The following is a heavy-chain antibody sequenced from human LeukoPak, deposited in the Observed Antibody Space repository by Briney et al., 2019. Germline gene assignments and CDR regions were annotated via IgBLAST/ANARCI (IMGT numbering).Heavy chain of an antibody. CDR3: VVQLWS. CDR2: ISWNSGSI. CDR1: GFTFNAYA. V-gene: IGHV3-9*01. Sequence: GGSLRLSCAASGFTFNAYAMHWVRQAPGKGLEWVSGISWNSGSIGYADSVKGRFTISRDNAMNSLYLQMNSLRAEDTALYYCVVQLWSWGQGTLVTVSS. D-gene: IGHD5-18*01. J-gene: IGHJ4*02.